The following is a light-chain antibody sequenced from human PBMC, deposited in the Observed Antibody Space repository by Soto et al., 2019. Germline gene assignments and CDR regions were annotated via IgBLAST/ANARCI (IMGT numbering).Light chain of an antibody. CDR2: GNS. V-gene: IGLV1-40*01. Sequence: QSVLTQPPSVSGAPGQRVTISCTGSRSNIGAGYYVHWYQQLPGTVPKLLIYGNSNRPSGVPDRFSGSMSGTSASLAITGLQAEDEADYYCQSYDSSLSAYVFATGTKLTVL. J-gene: IGLJ1*01. CDR3: QSYDSSLSAYV. CDR1: RSNIGAGYY.